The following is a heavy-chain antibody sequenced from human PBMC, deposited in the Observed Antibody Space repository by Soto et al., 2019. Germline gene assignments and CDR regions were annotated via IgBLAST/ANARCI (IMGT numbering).Heavy chain of an antibody. D-gene: IGHD3-10*01. Sequence: PSEPLSLTCAVYGGSFSGYYWSWIRQPPGKGLEWIGEINHSGSTNYNPSLKSRVTISVDTSKNQFSLKLSSVTAADTAVFYFARTLPSGSYSYYYYYGMDVWGQGTTVTVSS. CDR1: GGSFSGYY. CDR3: ARTLPSGSYSYYYYYGMDV. V-gene: IGHV4-34*01. J-gene: IGHJ6*02. CDR2: INHSGST.